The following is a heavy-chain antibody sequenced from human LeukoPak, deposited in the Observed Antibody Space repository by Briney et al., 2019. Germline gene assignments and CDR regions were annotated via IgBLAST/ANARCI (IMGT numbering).Heavy chain of an antibody. CDR1: GFTFSSYA. D-gene: IGHD1-26*01. Sequence: GGSLRLSCAASGFTFSSYAMSWVRQAPGKGLEWVSAISGSGGSTYYADSVKGRFTISRDNSKNTLYLQMNSLRAEDTAVYYCAKVVWEPSTYYYGMDVWGQGTTVTVSS. J-gene: IGHJ6*02. V-gene: IGHV3-23*01. CDR2: ISGSGGST. CDR3: AKVVWEPSTYYYGMDV.